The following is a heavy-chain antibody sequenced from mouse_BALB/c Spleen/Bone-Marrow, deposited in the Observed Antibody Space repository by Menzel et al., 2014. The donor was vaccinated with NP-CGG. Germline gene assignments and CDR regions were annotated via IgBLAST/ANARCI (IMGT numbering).Heavy chain of an antibody. CDR1: GFTFSSLG. J-gene: IGHJ3*01. CDR3: ARELLAY. V-gene: IGHV5-17*02. CDR2: ISSGSSTI. D-gene: IGHD2-12*01. Sequence: DVMLVESGGGLVQPGGSRKLSCAASGFTFSSLGMHWVRQAPEKGLEWVAYISSGSSTIYYADTVKGRFTISRDNPKNTLFLQMTSLRSEDTAMYYCARELLAYWGQGTLVTVSA.